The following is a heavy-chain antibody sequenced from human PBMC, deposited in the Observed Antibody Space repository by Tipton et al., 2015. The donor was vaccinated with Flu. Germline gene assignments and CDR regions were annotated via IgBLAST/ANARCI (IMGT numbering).Heavy chain of an antibody. CDR3: ARDRQITMIGRDAFDI. J-gene: IGHJ3*02. CDR1: GGSISSYY. V-gene: IGHV4-4*07. Sequence: TLSLTCTVSGGSISSYYWSWIRQPAGRGLEWIGRIYTSGSTNYNPSLKSRVTMSVDTSKNQFSLKLSSVTAAGTAVYYCARDRQITMIGRDAFDIWGQGTMVTVSS. CDR2: IYTSGST. D-gene: IGHD3-22*01.